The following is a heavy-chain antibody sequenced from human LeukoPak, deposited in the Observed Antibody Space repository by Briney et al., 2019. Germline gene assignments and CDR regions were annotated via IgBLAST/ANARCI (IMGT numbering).Heavy chain of an antibody. J-gene: IGHJ4*02. V-gene: IGHV3-64D*09. CDR3: VKGSAVAGITFDY. D-gene: IGHD6-19*01. CDR2: VSSNGGST. Sequence: GGSLRLSCPASGFTFSSYAMHWVRQAPGKGLEYVSVVSSNGGSTYYADSVKGRFTISRDNSKNTLYLQMSSLRAEDSAVYYCVKGSAVAGITFDYWGQGTLVTVSS. CDR1: GFTFSSYA.